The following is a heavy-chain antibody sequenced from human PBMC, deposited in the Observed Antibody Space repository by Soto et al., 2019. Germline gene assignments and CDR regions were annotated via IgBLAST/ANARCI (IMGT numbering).Heavy chain of an antibody. V-gene: IGHV4-39*01. J-gene: IGHJ4*02. Sequence: PSETLSLTCSVSGGSVSSSTYYWGWIRQPPGKALEWIGSIYFSGSIYYKSSLKSRVTISVDTSKNQFSLKLTSVTAADTAVYYCARHGVAALQFDYWGQGTLVTVYS. CDR2: IYFSGSI. CDR1: GGSVSSSTYY. CDR3: ARHGVAALQFDY. D-gene: IGHD6-25*01.